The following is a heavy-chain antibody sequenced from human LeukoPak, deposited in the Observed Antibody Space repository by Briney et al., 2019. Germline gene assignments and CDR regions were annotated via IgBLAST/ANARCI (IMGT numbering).Heavy chain of an antibody. CDR1: GFTFTSYW. V-gene: IGHV3-23*01. J-gene: IGHJ6*02. D-gene: IGHD1-14*01. Sequence: GGSLRLSCAASGFTFTSYWMNWVRQAPGKGLEWVSVISGSGGTTYYADSVKGRFTISRDSSKNTLYLQMNSLRAEDTAVYYCAKVSGGGLYYDGMDVWGQGTTVTVSS. CDR2: ISGSGGTT. CDR3: AKVSGGGLYYDGMDV.